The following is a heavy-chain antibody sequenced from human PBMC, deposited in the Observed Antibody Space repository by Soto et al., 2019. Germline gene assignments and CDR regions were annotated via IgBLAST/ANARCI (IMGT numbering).Heavy chain of an antibody. V-gene: IGHV4-31*03. CDR2: IYHIGSP. CDR3: VRDRALDSSGHWFDS. D-gene: IGHD6-19*01. CDR1: GRPVSSGCYY. Sequence: LSLTCTVSGRPVSSGCYYWTWIRQHPGKGLEWIGYIYHIGSPSYNPSLKSRLSMSLDTSKNQFSLNLTSVTAADTAIYYCVRDRALDSSGHWFDSWGQGTLVTVSS. J-gene: IGHJ5*01.